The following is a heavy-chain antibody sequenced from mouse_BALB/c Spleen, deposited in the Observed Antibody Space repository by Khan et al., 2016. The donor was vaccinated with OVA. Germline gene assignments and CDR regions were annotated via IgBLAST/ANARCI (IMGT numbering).Heavy chain of an antibody. CDR3: ARENFYGRGCYAMDY. CDR1: GYTFTSYW. CDR2: IGPGSSNA. Sequence: DLVKPGASVKLSYKASGYTFTSYWINWIKQRPGQGLEWIGRIGPGSSNAYYNDMFKGKATLTVYTSSNTAYIQLSSLSSEDSAVYFCARENFYGRGCYAMDYWGQGASVTVSA. V-gene: IGHV1S41*01. J-gene: IGHJ4*01. D-gene: IGHD1-1*01.